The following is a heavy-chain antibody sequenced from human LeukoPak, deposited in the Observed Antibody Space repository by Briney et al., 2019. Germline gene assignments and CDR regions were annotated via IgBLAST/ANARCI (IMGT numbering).Heavy chain of an antibody. V-gene: IGHV1-69*05. J-gene: IGHJ5*02. CDR1: GGTFSSYA. D-gene: IGHD2-15*01. Sequence: SVKVSCKASGGTFSSYAISWVRQAPGQGLEWMAGIIPIFGTENYAETFQGRVTITTDDSTSTVYMELNSLRSEDTAMYYCASSHATTKYCSGGRGFVENWFDPWGQGALVTVSS. CDR3: ASSHATTKYCSGGRGFVENWFDP. CDR2: IIPIFGTE.